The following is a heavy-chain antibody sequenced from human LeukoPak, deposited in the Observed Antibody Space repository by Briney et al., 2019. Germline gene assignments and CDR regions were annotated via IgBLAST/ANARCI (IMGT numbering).Heavy chain of an antibody. J-gene: IGHJ4*02. CDR1: GYTFTTYD. D-gene: IGHD6-19*01. Sequence: GASVKVSCKASGYTFTTYDINWVRQAPGQGLEWMGWMNPNSGYTGYAQKFQGRVTITRDTSISTAYMELSSLRSEDTAVHYCARVAGSIDYWGQGTLVTVSS. CDR2: MNPNSGYT. V-gene: IGHV1-8*03. CDR3: ARVAGSIDY.